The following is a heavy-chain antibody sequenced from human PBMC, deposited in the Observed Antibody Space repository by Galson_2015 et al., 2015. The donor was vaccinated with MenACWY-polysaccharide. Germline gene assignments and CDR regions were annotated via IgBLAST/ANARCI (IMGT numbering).Heavy chain of an antibody. J-gene: IGHJ3*01. V-gene: IGHV3-33*01. Sequence: LRLSCAASGLKFRGSGMHWVRQSPGKGLEWVAVIQYDGSQKQYIDSVKGRFTISRDNSKNTLYLEMNSLRAEDTALYYCAREGSRIVFHAFDVWGQGTMVTVSS. CDR3: AREGSRIVFHAFDV. CDR2: IQYDGSQK. CDR1: GLKFRGSG. D-gene: IGHD3-10*02.